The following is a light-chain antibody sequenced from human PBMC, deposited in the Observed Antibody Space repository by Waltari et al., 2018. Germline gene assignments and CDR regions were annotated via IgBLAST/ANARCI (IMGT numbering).Light chain of an antibody. V-gene: IGKV3-20*01. Sequence: EIVLTQSPGTLSLSPGERATPSCRASQSVSRTLAWYQQKPGQAPRLLIYDASSRATGIPDRCSGSGSGTDFSLTISRLEPEDFAVYYCQKYGTLPATFGQGTKVEIK. CDR3: QKYGTLPAT. J-gene: IGKJ1*01. CDR2: DAS. CDR1: QSVSRT.